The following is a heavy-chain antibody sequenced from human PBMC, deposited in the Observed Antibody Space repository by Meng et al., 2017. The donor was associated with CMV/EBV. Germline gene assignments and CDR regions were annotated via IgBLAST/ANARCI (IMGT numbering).Heavy chain of an antibody. Sequence: RGSLRLSCAASGFTFSSYAMHWVRQAPGKGLEWVAVISYDGSNKYYADSVKGRFTISRDNSKNTLYLQMNSLRAEDPAVYYCVSSSSWYREIDYWGQGTLVTVSS. CDR1: GFTFSSYA. J-gene: IGHJ4*02. CDR3: VSSSSWYREIDY. CDR2: ISYDGSNK. D-gene: IGHD6-13*01. V-gene: IGHV3-30*04.